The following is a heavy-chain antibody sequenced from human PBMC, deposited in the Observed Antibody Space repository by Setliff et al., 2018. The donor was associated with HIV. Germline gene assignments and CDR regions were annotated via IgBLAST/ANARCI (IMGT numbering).Heavy chain of an antibody. Sequence: KPSETLSLTCNVSGASTNAYFLSWVRHPAGKGLEWIGHIYTSGITNHNPSLKSRVTMSLDTSKEQFSLGLRSVTAADTAIYYCAREPSPSQWQPLYFDVWGRGILVTVSS. CDR3: AREPSPSQWQPLYFDV. CDR1: GASTNAYF. V-gene: IGHV4-4*07. J-gene: IGHJ4*02. CDR2: IYTSGIT. D-gene: IGHD6-19*01.